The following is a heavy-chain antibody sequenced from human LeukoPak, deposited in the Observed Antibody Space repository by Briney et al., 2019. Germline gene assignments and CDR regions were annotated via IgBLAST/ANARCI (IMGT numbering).Heavy chain of an antibody. CDR1: GFTFSSYA. J-gene: IGHJ4*02. D-gene: IGHD2-15*01. Sequence: GGSLRLSCAASGFTFSSYAMSWVRQAPGKGLEWVLAISGSGGSTYYADSVKGRFTISRDNSKSTLYLQMNSLRAEDTAVYYCAKDWIAAYYFDYWGQGTLVTVSS. V-gene: IGHV3-23*01. CDR3: AKDWIAAYYFDY. CDR2: ISGSGGST.